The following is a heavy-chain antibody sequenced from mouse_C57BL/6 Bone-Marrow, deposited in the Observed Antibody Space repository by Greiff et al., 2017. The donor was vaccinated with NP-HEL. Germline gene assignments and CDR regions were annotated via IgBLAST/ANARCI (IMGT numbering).Heavy chain of an antibody. CDR2: IHPNSGST. CDR3: ARSSYYGSSCWGY. Sequence: VQLQQPGAELVKPGASVKLSCKASGYTFTSYWMHWVKQRPGQGLEWIGMIHPNSGSTNYNEKFKSKATLTVDKSSSTAYMQLSSLTSEDSAVYYCARSSYYGSSCWGYWGQGTSVTVSS. D-gene: IGHD1-1*01. CDR1: GYTFTSYW. J-gene: IGHJ4*01. V-gene: IGHV1-64*01.